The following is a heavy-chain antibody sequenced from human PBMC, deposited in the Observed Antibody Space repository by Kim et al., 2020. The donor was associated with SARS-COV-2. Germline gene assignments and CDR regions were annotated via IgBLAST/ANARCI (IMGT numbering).Heavy chain of an antibody. J-gene: IGHJ6*01. V-gene: IGHV1-3*01. CDR3: ARSVAIMPPGMDV. CDR1: GYTFTTYA. Sequence: ASVKVSCKASGYTFTTYAMKWVRQAPGQGLEWMGWINPTRGNTKYSDTFQGRITITRDTSARTAYMELSSLRPEDTAFYYCARSVAIMPPGMDVWGQGTTVTVSS. D-gene: IGHD2-21*01. CDR2: INPTRGNT.